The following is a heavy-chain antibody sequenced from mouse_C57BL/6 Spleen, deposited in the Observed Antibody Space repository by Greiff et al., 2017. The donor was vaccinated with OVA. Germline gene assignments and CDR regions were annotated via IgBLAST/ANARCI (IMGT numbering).Heavy chain of an antibody. J-gene: IGHJ1*03. D-gene: IGHD1-1*01. CDR3: AYYGSSSYWYFDV. Sequence: VQLQQPGAELVKPGASVKMSCKASGYTFTSYWITWVKQRPGQGLEWIGDIYPGSGSTNYNEKFKSKATLTVDTSSSTAYMQVSSLTSEDSAVYYGAYYGSSSYWYFDVWGTGTTVTVSS. CDR1: GYTFTSYW. CDR2: IYPGSGST. V-gene: IGHV1-55*01.